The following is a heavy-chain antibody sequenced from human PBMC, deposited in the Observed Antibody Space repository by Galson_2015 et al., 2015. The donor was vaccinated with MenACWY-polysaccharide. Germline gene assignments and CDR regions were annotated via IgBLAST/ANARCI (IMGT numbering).Heavy chain of an antibody. CDR3: ARLPHDVWTGYYPNWYFDL. CDR2: IKQDGGEK. J-gene: IGHJ2*01. Sequence: SLRLSCAASGFSFSNYWMSWVRQAPGKGLQWVANIKQDGGEKYYVDSVKGRFSISRDNAKNLLYLQMDILRPEDTAVFYCARLPHDVWTGYYPNWYFDLWGRGTLVTVSS. CDR1: GFSFSNYW. D-gene: IGHD3/OR15-3a*01. V-gene: IGHV3-7*01.